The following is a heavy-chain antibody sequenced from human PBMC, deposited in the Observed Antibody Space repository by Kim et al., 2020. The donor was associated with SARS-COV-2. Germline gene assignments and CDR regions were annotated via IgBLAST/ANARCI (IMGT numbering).Heavy chain of an antibody. D-gene: IGHD1-7*01. CDR1: GGTFSSYA. Sequence: SVKVSCKASGGTFSSYAISWVRQAPGQGLEWMGGIIPIFGTANYAQKFQGRVTITADESTSTAYMELSSLRSEDTAVYYCARDSLELPNYYYYYGMDVWGQGTTVTVSS. V-gene: IGHV1-69*13. CDR2: IIPIFGTA. J-gene: IGHJ6*02. CDR3: ARDSLELPNYYYYYGMDV.